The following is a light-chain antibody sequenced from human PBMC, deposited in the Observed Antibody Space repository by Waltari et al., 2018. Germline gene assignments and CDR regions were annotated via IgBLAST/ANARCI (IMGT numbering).Light chain of an antibody. CDR3: CSYAGSYTWV. J-gene: IGLJ3*02. V-gene: IGLV2-23*01. Sequence: QSALTQPASVSGSHGQSITLSCTGTSSDVANDNLVSWYQQYPGKAPKVMIYDDNRRPSGVSDRFSGSKSGNTAYLTISGVQAEDEAEYYCCSYAGSYTWVFGGGTKLTVL. CDR1: SSDVANDNL. CDR2: DDN.